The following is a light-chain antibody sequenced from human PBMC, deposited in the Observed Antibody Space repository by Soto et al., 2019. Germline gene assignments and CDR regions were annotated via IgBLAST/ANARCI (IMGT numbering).Light chain of an antibody. Sequence: EIVMTQSPATLSVSPGERAALSCRASQSVSGNLAWYQQTPGQAPRLLIYGASTRATGIPARFSGSGFGTEFTLTLSSLKSEDFAVYYCQQYNYRPPAFGQGTRLEIK. CDR1: QSVSGN. CDR3: QQYNYRPPA. V-gene: IGKV3-15*01. CDR2: GAS. J-gene: IGKJ5*01.